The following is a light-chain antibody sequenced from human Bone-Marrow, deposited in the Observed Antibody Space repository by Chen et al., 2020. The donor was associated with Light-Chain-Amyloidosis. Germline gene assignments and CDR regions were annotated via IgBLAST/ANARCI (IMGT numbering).Light chain of an antibody. J-gene: IGLJ2*01. CDR2: EVS. V-gene: IGLV2-14*01. Sequence: QSALTQPASVSGSPGHSITISCTGTSRDIGTFTYVSWYQQHPGKAPQLIIFEVSNRPPGVSDRFSGSKSGNTASLPISGLQPGDEADFYCSSYTSTTTDVIFGGGTKLTVL. CDR3: SSYTSTTTDVI. CDR1: SRDIGTFTY.